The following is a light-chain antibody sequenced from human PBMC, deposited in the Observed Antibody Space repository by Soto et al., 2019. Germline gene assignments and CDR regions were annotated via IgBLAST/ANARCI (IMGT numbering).Light chain of an antibody. J-gene: IGLJ2*01. CDR1: SSDVGGYNY. CDR3: SSYTSSSTLV. V-gene: IGLV2-14*01. Sequence: QSALTQPASVSGSPGQSITISCTGTSSDVGGYNYVSWYQQHQGKAPKLMIYDVTNRPSGVSNPFSGSKSGNTASLTISGAQAEYEPDYYCSSYTSSSTLVFGGGPKLTVL. CDR2: DVT.